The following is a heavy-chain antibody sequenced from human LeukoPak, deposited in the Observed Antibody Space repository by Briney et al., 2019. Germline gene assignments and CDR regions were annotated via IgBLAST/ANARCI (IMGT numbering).Heavy chain of an antibody. CDR1: GGSFSGYY. V-gene: IGHV4-34*01. D-gene: IGHD3-22*01. Sequence: SETLSLTCAVYGGSFSGYYWSWIRQPPGKGLEWMGEINHSGSTNYNPSLKRRATISVDTSTNQFSLKLSSVTAADTAVYYCARGRPIYDSSGCYWDFDYWGQGTLVTVSS. CDR3: ARGRPIYDSSGCYWDFDY. CDR2: INHSGST. J-gene: IGHJ4*02.